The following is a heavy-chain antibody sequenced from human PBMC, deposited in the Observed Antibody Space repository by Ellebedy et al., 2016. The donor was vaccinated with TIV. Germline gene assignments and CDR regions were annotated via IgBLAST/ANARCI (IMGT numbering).Heavy chain of an antibody. D-gene: IGHD5-12*01. J-gene: IGHJ5*02. CDR3: AKHTAYSHGQYRDA. CDR1: GFTLSTYA. CDR2: ISYDGSNK. V-gene: IGHV3-30*18. Sequence: PGGSLRLSCAASGFTLSTYAIHWVRQAPGKGLEWVAVISYDGSNKYYADSVKGRFTISRDNSKNRLYLQMNTLRAEDTAVYYCAKHTAYSHGQYRDAWGQGTLVTASS.